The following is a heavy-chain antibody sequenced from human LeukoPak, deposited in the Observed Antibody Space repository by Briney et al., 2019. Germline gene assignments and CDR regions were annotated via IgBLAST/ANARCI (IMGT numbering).Heavy chain of an antibody. D-gene: IGHD5-24*01. CDR1: GGSISTHY. CDR3: ARRVDGYNFASFDY. Sequence: SETLFLTCTVSGGSISTHYWIWIRQPPGKGLEWIGYIHHSGSTNYNPSLKSRVTISVDTSKNQSSLKLSSVTAADTAVYYCARRVDGYNFASFDYWGQGTLVTVSS. V-gene: IGHV4-59*11. J-gene: IGHJ4*02. CDR2: IHHSGST.